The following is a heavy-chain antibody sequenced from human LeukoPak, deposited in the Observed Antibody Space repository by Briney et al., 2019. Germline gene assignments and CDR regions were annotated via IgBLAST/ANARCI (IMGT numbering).Heavy chain of an antibody. J-gene: IGHJ4*02. Sequence: GASVKVSCKASGGTFSSYAISWVRQAPGQGLGWMGGIIPIFGTANYAQKFQGRVTITTDESTSTAYMELSSLRAEDTAVYYCAKSLSIVSSTKRNSPFDYWGQGTLVTVSS. D-gene: IGHD6-13*01. CDR2: IIPIFGTA. CDR1: GGTFSSYA. V-gene: IGHV1-69*05. CDR3: AKSLSIVSSTKRNSPFDY.